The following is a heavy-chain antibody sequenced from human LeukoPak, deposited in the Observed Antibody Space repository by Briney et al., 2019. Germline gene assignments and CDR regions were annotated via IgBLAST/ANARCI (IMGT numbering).Heavy chain of an antibody. J-gene: IGHJ4*02. V-gene: IGHV3-7*03. CDR3: VRVNSPYSFDY. CDR2: IKQDGSEI. CDR1: GFTFSNYW. Sequence: GGSLRLSCAASGFTFSNYWMHWVRQAPGKGLEWVANIKQDGSEIYYVDSVKGRFTISRDNAKNSVYLQMSSLRAEDTAVYYCVRVNSPYSFDYWGQGTLVTVSS.